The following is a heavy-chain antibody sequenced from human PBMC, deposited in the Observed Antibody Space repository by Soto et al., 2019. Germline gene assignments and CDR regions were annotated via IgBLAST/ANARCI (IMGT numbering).Heavy chain of an antibody. Sequence: GWSLRLSCAATGFDFSTFPLSLVRQPPGKGLEWLSAISATGGDTDYADSVKGRFTISRDNSRNTLYLQLSSLRADDTAVYYCAGPGYSSQDYWGEGTLVTVSS. J-gene: IGHJ4*02. V-gene: IGHV3-23*01. CDR3: AGPGYSSQDY. D-gene: IGHD5-18*01. CDR2: ISATGGDT. CDR1: GFDFSTFP.